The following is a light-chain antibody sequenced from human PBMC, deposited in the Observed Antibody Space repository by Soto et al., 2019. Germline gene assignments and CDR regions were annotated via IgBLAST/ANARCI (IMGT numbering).Light chain of an antibody. V-gene: IGKV3-20*01. J-gene: IGKJ1*01. Sequence: EIVLTQSPGTLSLSPGEGATLSCRASQSVSSYLAWYQQKPGQAPRLLIYGASSRATGIPDRFSGSGSGTDFTLTISRLEPEDFAVYYCQQFGGSPQTFGQETMVEIK. CDR2: GAS. CDR3: QQFGGSPQT. CDR1: QSVSSY.